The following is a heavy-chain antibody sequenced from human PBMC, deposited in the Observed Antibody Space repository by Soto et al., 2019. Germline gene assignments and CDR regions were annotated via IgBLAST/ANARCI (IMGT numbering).Heavy chain of an antibody. D-gene: IGHD3-22*01. Sequence: EVRLVESGGGLVKPGGSLRLSCAASGFTFNKYSMNWVRQAPGKGLEWVSSITSKTGDQYYADSVKGRFISSSDNTNNSMSLQVTSLRDEDTAVYYCARDLMPNDRGLGDLAYWGQGTLVTVSS. CDR3: ARDLMPNDRGLGDLAY. J-gene: IGHJ4*02. CDR2: ITSKTGDQ. V-gene: IGHV3-21*02. CDR1: GFTFNKYS.